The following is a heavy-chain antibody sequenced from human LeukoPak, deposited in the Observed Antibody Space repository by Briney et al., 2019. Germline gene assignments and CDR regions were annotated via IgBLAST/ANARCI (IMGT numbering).Heavy chain of an antibody. V-gene: IGHV1-18*01. Sequence: GASVKVSCKASGYIFSSYTIAWVRQAPGQGLEWMGWISASSGNTKYAQKLEGRVSMTTDTSTATAYLELRTLRRDDTAVYYCTRPRFCSDSTCNTYIESWGQGTLVTVTS. CDR3: TRPRFCSDSTCNTYIES. D-gene: IGHD2-15*01. CDR2: ISASSGNT. CDR1: GYIFSSYT. J-gene: IGHJ4*02.